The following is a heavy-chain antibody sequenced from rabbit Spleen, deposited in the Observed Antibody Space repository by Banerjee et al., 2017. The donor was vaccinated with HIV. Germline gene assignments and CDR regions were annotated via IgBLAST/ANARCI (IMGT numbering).Heavy chain of an antibody. CDR1: GFSFSSNYY. Sequence: QSLEESGGGLVKPGASLTLTCTASGFSFSSNYYMCWVRQAPGKGLEWIACIYTGGSGSTYYVSWAKGRFTISRTSSTTVTLQMTSLTAADTATHFCARDLGSVVGWNFKLWGPGTLVTVS. D-gene: IGHD1-1*01. J-gene: IGHJ4*01. CDR3: ARDLGSVVGWNFKL. V-gene: IGHV1S40*01. CDR2: IYTGGSGST.